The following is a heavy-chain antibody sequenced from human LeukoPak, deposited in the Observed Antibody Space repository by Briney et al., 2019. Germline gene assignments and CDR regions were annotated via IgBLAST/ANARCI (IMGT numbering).Heavy chain of an antibody. J-gene: IGHJ2*01. D-gene: IGHD2-15*01. Sequence: GGSLRLSCAASGFTFSSYEMNWARQAPGKGLEWVANIKQDGSEKYYVDSVKGRFTISRDNAKNSLYLQMNSLRAEDTAVYYCARGWWSDWYFDLWGRGTLVTVSS. CDR1: GFTFSSYE. CDR2: IKQDGSEK. V-gene: IGHV3-7*01. CDR3: ARGWWSDWYFDL.